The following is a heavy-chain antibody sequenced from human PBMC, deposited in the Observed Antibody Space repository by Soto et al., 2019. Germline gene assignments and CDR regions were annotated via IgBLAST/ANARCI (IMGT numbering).Heavy chain of an antibody. J-gene: IGHJ4*02. CDR1: GFTFRIYA. D-gene: IGHD3-22*01. Sequence: LRLSCAASGFTFRIYAMSWVRQAPGKGLEWVSTISGNGGTSYADFVRGRFTISRDNSKNTLYLQMNSLRAEDTAVYYCAKDAPGSGWLGDYWGQGTRVTVSS. CDR2: ISGNGGT. CDR3: AKDAPGSGWLGDY. V-gene: IGHV3-23*01.